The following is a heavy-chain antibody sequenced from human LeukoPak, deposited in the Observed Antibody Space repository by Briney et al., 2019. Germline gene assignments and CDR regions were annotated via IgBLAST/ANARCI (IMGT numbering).Heavy chain of an antibody. D-gene: IGHD4-17*01. Sequence: SVKVSCKASGGTFSSYAISWVRQAPGQGLEWMGRIIPILGIANYAQKFQGRVTITADKSTSTAYTELSSLRSEDTAVYYCARDVTTVTHYYYYGMDVWGQGTTVTVSS. V-gene: IGHV1-69*04. CDR1: GGTFSSYA. CDR3: ARDVTTVTHYYYYGMDV. CDR2: IIPILGIA. J-gene: IGHJ6*02.